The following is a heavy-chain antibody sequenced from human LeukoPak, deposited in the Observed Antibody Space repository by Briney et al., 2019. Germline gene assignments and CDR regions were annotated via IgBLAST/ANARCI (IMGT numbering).Heavy chain of an antibody. CDR2: ISISGNYI. CDR1: GFIFSDYS. V-gene: IGHV3-21*05. CDR3: SRGSYNSGGTSDY. D-gene: IGHD2-15*01. Sequence: GGSLRLSCAASGFIFSDYSMNWVRQAPGKGLEGVSYISISGNYIYYADSVKGRFTISRDNAKNSLYLQMNSLRADVTAVYYCSRGSYNSGGTSDYWGQGNLITVSS. J-gene: IGHJ4*02.